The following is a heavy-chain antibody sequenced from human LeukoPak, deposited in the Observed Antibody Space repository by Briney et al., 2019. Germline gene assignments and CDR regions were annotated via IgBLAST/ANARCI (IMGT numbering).Heavy chain of an antibody. CDR1: GGSLSGYY. V-gene: IGHV4-34*01. CDR2: INHSGST. CDR3: ARDPGYFDF. Sequence: PETLSLTCAVYGGSLSGYYWSWIRQPPREGLEWIEEINHSGSTNYKPSLKSRVSISVDKTKTQISLNQSSVTGWDTAVYYCARDPGYFDFWGQGTLVSVSS. J-gene: IGHJ4*02.